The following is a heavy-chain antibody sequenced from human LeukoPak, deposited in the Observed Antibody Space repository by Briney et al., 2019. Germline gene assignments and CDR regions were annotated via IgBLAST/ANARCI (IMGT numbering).Heavy chain of an antibody. CDR3: GGFGSSGYCLDY. CDR2: IYYSGGN. V-gene: IGHV4-59*01. J-gene: IGHJ4*02. D-gene: IGHD3-22*01. CDR1: GGSISSYY. Sequence: SETLSLTCTVSGGSISSYYWRWIRQPPGQGLEWIGYIYYSGGNNYNPSLKSRVAISETTSKTHFSLMLNSVTAAAPAVYYCGGFGSSGYCLDYGGQGTLVTVSS.